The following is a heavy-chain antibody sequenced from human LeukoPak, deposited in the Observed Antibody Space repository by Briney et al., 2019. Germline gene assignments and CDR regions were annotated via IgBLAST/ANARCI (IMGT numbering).Heavy chain of an antibody. Sequence: SETLSLTCTVSGGSISRHSWSWVRQPPGNGLEWIGYIYYTGSTNSNPSLKSRVTISIDTSRNQFSLKLSSVTAADTAVYYCARDQPPAATRTPMDVWGKGTTVTVSS. CDR3: ARDQPPAATRTPMDV. D-gene: IGHD2-2*01. J-gene: IGHJ6*04. CDR1: GGSISRHS. V-gene: IGHV4-59*11. CDR2: IYYTGST.